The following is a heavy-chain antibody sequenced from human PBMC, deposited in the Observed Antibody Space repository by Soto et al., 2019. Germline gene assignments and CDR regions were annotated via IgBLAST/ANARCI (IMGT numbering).Heavy chain of an antibody. V-gene: IGHV3-7*03. CDR2: IKEDGTEQ. CDR3: AITTSTVSYWFDP. J-gene: IGHJ5*02. D-gene: IGHD4-4*01. Sequence: GGSLRLSCAASGFSFSGYWMSWVRQAPGKGPEWVANIKEDGTEQHYVDSVKGRFTISRDNSENSLFLQMDNLRAEDSAIYYCAITTSTVSYWFDPWGPGTQVTVSS. CDR1: GFSFSGYW.